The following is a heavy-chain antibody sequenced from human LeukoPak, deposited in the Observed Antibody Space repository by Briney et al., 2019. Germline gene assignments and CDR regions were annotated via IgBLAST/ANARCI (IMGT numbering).Heavy chain of an antibody. Sequence: GSLRLSCAASGFTFSSYGMHWVRQAPGKGLEWVAVIWYDGSNKYYADSVKGRFTISRDNSKNTLYLQMNSLRAEDTAVYYCARDGPTYYHDSSGYYDYWGQGTLVTVSS. J-gene: IGHJ4*02. CDR3: ARDGPTYYHDSSGYYDY. V-gene: IGHV3-33*01. CDR2: IWYDGSNK. CDR1: GFTFSSYG. D-gene: IGHD3-22*01.